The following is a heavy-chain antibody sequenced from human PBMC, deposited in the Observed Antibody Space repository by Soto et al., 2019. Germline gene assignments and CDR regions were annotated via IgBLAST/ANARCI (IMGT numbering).Heavy chain of an antibody. V-gene: IGHV3-30*18. J-gene: IGHJ6*02. Sequence: PGGSLRLSCVASGFPFSSYALNWVRQAPGKGLEWVALISFDGSNKDYVHSVKGRFTISRDNFKNTLYLQMNSLSAEDTAVYYWAKDRAGGPYGMDVWAQGTAVTVSS. CDR1: GFPFSSYA. CDR2: ISFDGSNK. D-gene: IGHD3-10*01. CDR3: AKDRAGGPYGMDV.